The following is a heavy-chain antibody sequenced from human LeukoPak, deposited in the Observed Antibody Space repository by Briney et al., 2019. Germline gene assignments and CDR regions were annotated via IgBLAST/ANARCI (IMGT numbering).Heavy chain of an antibody. V-gene: IGHV4-31*03. CDR3: ATSRGVLRFLEWLPPYFDY. D-gene: IGHD3-3*01. Sequence: SQTLSLTCTVSGGSISSGGYYWSWIRQHPGKGLESIGYIYYSGSTYYNPSLKSRVTISVDTSKNQFSLKLSSVTAADTAVYYCATSRGVLRFLEWLPPYFDYWGQGTLVTVSS. CDR1: GGSISSGGYY. CDR2: IYYSGST. J-gene: IGHJ4*02.